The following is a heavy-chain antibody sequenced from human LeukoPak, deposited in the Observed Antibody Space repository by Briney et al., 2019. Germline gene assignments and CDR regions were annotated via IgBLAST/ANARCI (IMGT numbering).Heavy chain of an antibody. CDR3: ARDRIFSRKNPVAAYYYYYMDV. J-gene: IGHJ6*03. D-gene: IGHD2-15*01. Sequence: SETLSLTCTVSGGSISSYYWSWIRQPPGKGLEWIGYIYYSGSTNYNPSLKSRVTISVDTSKNQFSLKLSSVTAADTAVYYCARDRIFSRKNPVAAYYYYYMDVWGKGTTVTVSS. CDR2: IYYSGST. CDR1: GGSISSYY. V-gene: IGHV4-59*01.